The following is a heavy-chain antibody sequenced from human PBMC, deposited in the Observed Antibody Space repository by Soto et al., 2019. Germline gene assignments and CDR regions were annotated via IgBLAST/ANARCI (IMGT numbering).Heavy chain of an antibody. V-gene: IGHV2-70*12. CDR1: GFSLSTTGMC. Sequence: SGPTLVNPTQTLTLTCTFSGFSLSTTGMCVSWIRQPPGEALEWLARIDGDDNKYYSTSLKTRLTISKDTSKNQVVLTMTNMDPLDTATYYCAHRRPYSNSPEYFFDYWGQGTLVTVSS. D-gene: IGHD6-6*01. CDR2: IDGDDNK. J-gene: IGHJ4*02. CDR3: AHRRPYSNSPEYFFDY.